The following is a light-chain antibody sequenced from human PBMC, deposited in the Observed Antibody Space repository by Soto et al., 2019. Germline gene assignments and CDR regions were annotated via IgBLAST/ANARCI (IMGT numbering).Light chain of an antibody. V-gene: IGLV2-14*01. Sequence: QSALTQPASVSGSPGQSITISCTGTSSDVGGYNYVSWYQQHPGKAPKLMIYDVSNRPSGVSNRFSGSKSGNTASLTISGLQAEDEADYHSSSYTRSSPVVFGGGTKLTVL. CDR1: SSDVGGYNY. CDR3: SSYTRSSPVV. CDR2: DVS. J-gene: IGLJ2*01.